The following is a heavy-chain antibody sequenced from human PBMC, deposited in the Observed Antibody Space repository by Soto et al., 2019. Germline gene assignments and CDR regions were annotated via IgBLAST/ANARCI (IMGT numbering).Heavy chain of an antibody. D-gene: IGHD3-10*01. V-gene: IGHV3-48*02. CDR2: ISSSSSTI. CDR1: GFTFSSYS. J-gene: IGHJ6*02. CDR3: ARDGDGRLWFGAPKGGYYYYYGMDV. Sequence: GGSLRLSCAASGFTFSSYSMNWVRQAPGKGLEWVSYISSSSSTIYYADSVKGRFTISRENAKNSLYLQMNSLRDEDTAVYYCARDGDGRLWFGAPKGGYYYYYGMDVWGQGTTVTVSS.